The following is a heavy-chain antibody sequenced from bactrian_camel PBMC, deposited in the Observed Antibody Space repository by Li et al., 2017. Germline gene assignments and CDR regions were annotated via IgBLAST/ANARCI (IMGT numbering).Heavy chain of an antibody. D-gene: IGHD5*01. CDR3: AAASYNLDPRGVVVCTDFTY. CDR1: GFAFTNYA. V-gene: IGHV3S31*01. J-gene: IGHJ4*01. CDR2: INSVGGSA. Sequence: VQLVESGGGSVQAGGSLRLSCAASGFAFTNYAMSWVRQAPGKGLEWVSLINSVGGSAYYADSVKGRFTISRDNAKNTLYLQMNNPQTEDTAVCYCAAASYNLDPRGVVVCTDFTYWGQGTQVTVS.